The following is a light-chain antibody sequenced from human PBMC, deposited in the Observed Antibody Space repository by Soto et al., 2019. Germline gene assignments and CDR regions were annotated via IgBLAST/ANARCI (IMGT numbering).Light chain of an antibody. Sequence: DIPMTQSPSTLSASVGDRVTITCRASQSISSWLAWYQQKPGKAPKLLIYDASSLDSGVPSRFSGSGSGTEFSLTTSSLQPDDFATYYCQQYNSYPWTFGQGPKVEIK. V-gene: IGKV1-5*01. CDR2: DAS. CDR3: QQYNSYPWT. CDR1: QSISSW. J-gene: IGKJ1*01.